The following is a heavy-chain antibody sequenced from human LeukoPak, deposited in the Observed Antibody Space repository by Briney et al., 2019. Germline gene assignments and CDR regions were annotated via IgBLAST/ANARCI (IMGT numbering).Heavy chain of an antibody. Sequence: GGSLRLSCAVSGFSFSSNCMSWVRQAPGKGLEWVAKIKEDGNEIYYADSVKGRFTISRDNTKNSLFLQMNSLRAEDTAVYYCATGGAVAGRFAYWGQGTLVTVSS. V-gene: IGHV3-7*01. CDR2: IKEDGNEI. D-gene: IGHD6-19*01. CDR3: ATGGAVAGRFAY. CDR1: GFSFSSNC. J-gene: IGHJ4*02.